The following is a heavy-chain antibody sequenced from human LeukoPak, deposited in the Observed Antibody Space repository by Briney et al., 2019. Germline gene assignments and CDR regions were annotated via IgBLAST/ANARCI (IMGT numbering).Heavy chain of an antibody. V-gene: IGHV3-7*03. CDR3: AREKGLRFLEWLSRRTYYFDY. D-gene: IGHD3-3*01. CDR2: IKQDGSEK. J-gene: IGHJ4*02. Sequence: GGSLRLSCAASGLTFSSYWMSWVRQAPGKGLEWVANIKQDGSEKYYVDSVKGRFTISRDNAKNSLYLQMNSLRAEDTAVYYRAREKGLRFLEWLSRRTYYFDYWGQGTLVTVSS. CDR1: GLTFSSYW.